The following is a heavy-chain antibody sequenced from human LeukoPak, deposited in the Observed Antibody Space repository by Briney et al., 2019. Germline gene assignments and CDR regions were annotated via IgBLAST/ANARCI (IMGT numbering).Heavy chain of an antibody. J-gene: IGHJ4*02. CDR3: ARGCHWGSFDY. D-gene: IGHD7-27*01. V-gene: IGHV4-34*01. CDR2: INHSGST. Sequence: SETLSLTCAVYSGSFSGYYWSWIRQPPGKGLEWIGEINHSGSTNYNPSLKSRVTISVDTSKNQFSLKLSSVTAADTAVYYCARGCHWGSFDYWGQGTLVTVSS. CDR1: SGSFSGYY.